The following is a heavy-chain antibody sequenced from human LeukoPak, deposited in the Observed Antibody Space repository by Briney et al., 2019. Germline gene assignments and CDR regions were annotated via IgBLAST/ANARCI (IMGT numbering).Heavy chain of an antibody. J-gene: IGHJ6*02. CDR2: IYYSGST. CDR3: ARIPGYSSGWYPGYYYYYGMDV. D-gene: IGHD6-19*01. Sequence: SETLSLTCTVSGGSISSYCWSWIRQPPGKGLEWIGYIYYSGSTNYNPSLKSRVTISVDTSKNQFSLKLSSVTAADTAVYYCARIPGYSSGWYPGYYYYYGMDVWGQGTTVTVSS. V-gene: IGHV4-59*08. CDR1: GGSISSYC.